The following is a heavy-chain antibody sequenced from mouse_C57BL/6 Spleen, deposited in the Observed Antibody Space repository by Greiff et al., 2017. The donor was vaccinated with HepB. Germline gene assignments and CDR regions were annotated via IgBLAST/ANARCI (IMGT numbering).Heavy chain of an antibody. V-gene: IGHV1-47*01. CDR1: GYTFTTYP. J-gene: IGHJ3*01. CDR3: ARRDYDEGAWFAY. Sequence: QVLLKESGAELVKPGASVKMSCKASGYTFTTYPIEWMKQNHGKSLEWIGNFHPYNDDTKYNEKFKGKATLTVEKSSSTVYLELSRLTSDDSAVYYCARRDYDEGAWFAYWGQGTLVTVSA. D-gene: IGHD2-4*01. CDR2: FHPYNDDT.